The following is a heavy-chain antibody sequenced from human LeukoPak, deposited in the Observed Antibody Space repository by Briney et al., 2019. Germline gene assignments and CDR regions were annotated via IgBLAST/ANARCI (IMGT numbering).Heavy chain of an antibody. CDR2: IRNKADGGTP. J-gene: IGHJ4*02. Sequence: GRSLRLSCTASGFTFGDYTITWIRQAPGRGLEWVGFIRNKADGGTPGSASVKGRFTISRDDSKNIAYLQMNSLKTDDTAVYYCTRDPPTRYWGQGTLVSVSS. V-gene: IGHV3-49*03. CDR1: GFTFGDYT. D-gene: IGHD1-26*01. CDR3: TRDPPTRY.